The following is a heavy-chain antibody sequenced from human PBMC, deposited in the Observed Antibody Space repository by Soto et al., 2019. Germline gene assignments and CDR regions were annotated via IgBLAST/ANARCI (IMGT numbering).Heavy chain of an antibody. CDR2: IWYDGSNK. Sequence: GGSLRLSCAASGFTFSSYGMRWVRQAPGKGLEWVAVIWYDGSNKYYGDSGKGRVTIYRDKSKNTLYLQMNSLRGEDTAVYYCARGGPLCSGYYPTCPFDYWGQGTLVTVSS. CDR1: GFTFSSYG. CDR3: ARGGPLCSGYYPTCPFDY. D-gene: IGHD3-22*01. J-gene: IGHJ4*02. V-gene: IGHV3-33*01.